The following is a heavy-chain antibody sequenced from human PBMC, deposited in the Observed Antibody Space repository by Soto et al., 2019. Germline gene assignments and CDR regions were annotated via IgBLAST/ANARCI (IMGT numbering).Heavy chain of an antibody. V-gene: IGHV4-34*01. CDR2: INHSGST. Sequence: PSETLSLTCAVDGGSFSGYYGSWIRQPPGMGLEWIGEINHSGSTNYNPSLKSRVTISVDTSKNQFYLKLSSVTAADTAVYYCAVEDYYDSSGYFDAFDIWGQGTMVTVSS. J-gene: IGHJ3*02. CDR3: AVEDYYDSSGYFDAFDI. CDR1: GGSFSGYY. D-gene: IGHD3-22*01.